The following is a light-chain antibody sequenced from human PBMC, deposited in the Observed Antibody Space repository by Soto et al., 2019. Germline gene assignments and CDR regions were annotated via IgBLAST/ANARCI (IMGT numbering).Light chain of an antibody. CDR2: DAS. V-gene: IGKV1-33*01. J-gene: IGKJ1*01. Sequence: DIQMTQSPSSLSASVGDRVTITCQASQDISNYLNWYQQKPGKAPKLLIYDASNLETGVPSRFSGSGSGTDFTFTISSLQSEDFAVYYCQQYNNWPRTFGQGTKVDI. CDR1: QDISNY. CDR3: QQYNNWPRT.